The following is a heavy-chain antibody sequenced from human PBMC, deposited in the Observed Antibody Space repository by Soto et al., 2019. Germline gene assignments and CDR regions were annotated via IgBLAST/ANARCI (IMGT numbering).Heavy chain of an antibody. V-gene: IGHV4-59*01. D-gene: IGHD5-18*01. Sequence: PSETLSLTCTVSGGSISSYYWSWIRQPPGKGLEWIGYIYYSGSTNYNPSLKSRVTISVDTSKNQFSLKLSSVTAADTAVYYCAREHGFSYGLNYFDPWGQGTLVTVSS. CDR3: AREHGFSYGLNYFDP. CDR1: GGSISSYY. CDR2: IYYSGST. J-gene: IGHJ5*02.